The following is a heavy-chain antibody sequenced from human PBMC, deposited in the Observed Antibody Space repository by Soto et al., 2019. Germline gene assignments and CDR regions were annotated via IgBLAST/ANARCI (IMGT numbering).Heavy chain of an antibody. CDR3: AGDRAYYYDSSGYYHDAFDI. J-gene: IGHJ3*02. CDR1: GYSVSSNSAA. CDR2: TYYRSKWYN. D-gene: IGHD3-22*01. Sequence: SHTRSLTCVVSGYSVSSNSAAWNVIRQSPSRGLEWLGRTYYRSKWYNDYAVSVKSRITINPDTSKNQFSLQLNSVTPEDTAVYYCAGDRAYYYDSSGYYHDAFDIWGQGTRSPSPQ. V-gene: IGHV6-1*01.